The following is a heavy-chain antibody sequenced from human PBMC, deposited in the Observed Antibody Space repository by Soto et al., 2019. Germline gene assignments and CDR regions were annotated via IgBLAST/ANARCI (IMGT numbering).Heavy chain of an antibody. D-gene: IGHD6-13*01. CDR2: ISAYSGDT. V-gene: IGHV1-18*01. CDR1: GYTFSSSG. Sequence: ASVKVSCKASGYTFSSSGFTWVRQAPGQGLEWMGWISAYSGDTRYAQKFQGRVTITADESTSTAYMELSSLRSEDTAVYYCAREMAASEAFDYWGQGTLVTVSS. CDR3: AREMAASEAFDY. J-gene: IGHJ4*02.